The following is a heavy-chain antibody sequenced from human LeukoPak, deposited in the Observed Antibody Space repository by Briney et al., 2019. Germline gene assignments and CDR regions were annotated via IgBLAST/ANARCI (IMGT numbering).Heavy chain of an antibody. V-gene: IGHV3-23*01. CDR2: ITGAAGST. CDR1: GFTFRSYA. J-gene: IGHJ5*02. Sequence: PGGSLRLSCAASGFTFRSYAMTWVRQAPGKGLEWVSSITGAAGSTYYADSVKGRFTISRDNSKNTLYLQMNSLRAEDTALYYCAEDASFGGHDENWFDPWGQGTLVTVSS. CDR3: AEDASFGGHDENWFDP. D-gene: IGHD5-12*01.